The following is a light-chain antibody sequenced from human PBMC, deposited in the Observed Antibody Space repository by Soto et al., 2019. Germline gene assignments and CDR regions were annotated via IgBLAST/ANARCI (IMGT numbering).Light chain of an antibody. CDR1: SSDVGGYNY. Sequence: QSALTQPASVSGSPGQSITLSCTGTSSDVGGYNYVSWYQQHPGKAPKLMIYEVSNRPSGVSNRFSGSKSGNTASLTISGLAAEDGADYFCSSYGSTSTRYVFGTGTKVTVL. CDR3: SSYGSTSTRYV. CDR2: EVS. J-gene: IGLJ1*01. V-gene: IGLV2-14*01.